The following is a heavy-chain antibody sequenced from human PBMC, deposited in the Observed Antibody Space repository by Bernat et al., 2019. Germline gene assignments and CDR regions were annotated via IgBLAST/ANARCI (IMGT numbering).Heavy chain of an antibody. CDR1: GFTFSSYA. V-gene: IGHV3-30-3*01. Sequence: QVQLVESGGGVVQPGRSLRLSCAASGFTFSSYAMHWVRQAPGKGLEWAAVISYDGSNKYYADSVKGRFTISRDNSKNTLYLQMNSLRAEDTAVYYCARGVYCSGGSCYSRTLLSWYFDLWGRGTLVTVSS. CDR3: ARGVYCSGGSCYSRTLLSWYFDL. D-gene: IGHD2-15*01. J-gene: IGHJ2*01. CDR2: ISYDGSNK.